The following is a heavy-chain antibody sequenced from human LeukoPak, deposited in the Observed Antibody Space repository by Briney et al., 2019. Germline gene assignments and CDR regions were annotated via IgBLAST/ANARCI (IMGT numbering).Heavy chain of an antibody. CDR1: GFTFDDYA. CDR3: ARKHLESSSWYLPFDY. J-gene: IGHJ4*02. CDR2: ISGDGGST. V-gene: IGHV3-43*02. D-gene: IGHD6-13*01. Sequence: PGGSLRLSCAASGFTFDDYAMHWVRQAPGKGLEWVSLISGDGGSTYYADSVKGRFTISRDNSKNSLYLQMNSLRTEDTALYYCARKHLESSSWYLPFDYWGLGTLVTVSS.